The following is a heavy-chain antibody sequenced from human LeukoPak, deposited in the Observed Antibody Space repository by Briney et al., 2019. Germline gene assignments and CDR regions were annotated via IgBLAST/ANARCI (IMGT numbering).Heavy chain of an antibody. Sequence: GGSLRLSCAASGFTFSTYWVTWVRQAPGKGLEWVANIKHDGSEKYYVDSVRGRFTISRDNARNSLYLQMNSLRAEDTAVYYCTRDRYSGLGTYYFDYWGQGSLVTVFS. V-gene: IGHV3-7*01. CDR2: IKHDGSEK. CDR3: TRDRYSGLGTYYFDY. D-gene: IGHD3-10*01. CDR1: GFTFSTYW. J-gene: IGHJ4*01.